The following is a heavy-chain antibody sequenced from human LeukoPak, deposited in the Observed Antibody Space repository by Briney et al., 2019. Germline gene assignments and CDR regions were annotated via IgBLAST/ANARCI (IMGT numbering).Heavy chain of an antibody. CDR3: ARDPYDYVWGSYRYTGPSI. D-gene: IGHD3-16*02. J-gene: IGHJ4*02. CDR2: ISGSGGST. CDR1: GFTFSSYG. Sequence: GGSLRLSCAASGFTFSSYGMSWVRQAPGKGLEWVSAISGSGGSTYYADSVKGRFTISRDNSKNTLYLQMNSLRAEDTAVYYCARDPYDYVWGSYRYTGPSIWGQGTLVTVSS. V-gene: IGHV3-23*01.